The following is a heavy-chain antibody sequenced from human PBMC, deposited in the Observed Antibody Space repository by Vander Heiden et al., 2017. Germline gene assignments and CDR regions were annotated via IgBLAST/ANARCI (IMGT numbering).Heavy chain of an antibody. Sequence: QLQLQESGPGLVKPSENLSPTCTVSGGSISSSSYYWGWIRQPPGKGLEWIGSIFYSGFTYSNPSLKSRVTISLDTSKNQFSLKLRSVTAADTAVYYCASDHGDYWFDPWGQGTLVTVSS. D-gene: IGHD4-17*01. J-gene: IGHJ5*02. V-gene: IGHV4-39*01. CDR3: ASDHGDYWFDP. CDR2: IFYSGFT. CDR1: GGSISSSSYY.